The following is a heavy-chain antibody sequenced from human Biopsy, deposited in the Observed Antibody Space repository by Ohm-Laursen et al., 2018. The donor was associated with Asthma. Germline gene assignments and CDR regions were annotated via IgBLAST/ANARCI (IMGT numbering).Heavy chain of an antibody. J-gene: IGHJ6*02. CDR1: PGSFSGFF. CDR3: ARGPELDV. Sequence: SDTLSLTCYVYPGSFSGFFWTWIRQSLGKGLEWIGETNERGVTNNNPSLKSRVIISIDTYWNRVSLKLTSVTAADTAVYYCARGPELDVWGQGTTVTVSS. CDR2: TNERGVT. V-gene: IGHV4-34*01.